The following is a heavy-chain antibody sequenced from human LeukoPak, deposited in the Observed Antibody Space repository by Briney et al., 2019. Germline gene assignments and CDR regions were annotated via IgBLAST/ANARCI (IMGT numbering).Heavy chain of an antibody. CDR2: IYSGGST. CDR1: GFTVSRDY. V-gene: IGHV3-53*05. Sequence: GGSLRLSCAASGFTVSRDYMSWVRQAPGKGLEWVSIIYSGGSTYHADSVKGRFTISRDNSKNTLYLQMNSLRAEDTAVYYCAKDGLYSSGWYSFDYWGQGTLVTVSS. D-gene: IGHD6-19*01. CDR3: AKDGLYSSGWYSFDY. J-gene: IGHJ4*02.